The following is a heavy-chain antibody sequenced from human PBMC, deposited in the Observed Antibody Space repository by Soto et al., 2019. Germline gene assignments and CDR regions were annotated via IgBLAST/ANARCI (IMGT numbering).Heavy chain of an antibody. D-gene: IGHD5-18*01. J-gene: IGHJ6*02. CDR2: IYYSGST. Sequence: PSETLSLTCTVSGGSISSGGYYWSWIRQHPGKGLEWIGYIYYSGSTYYNPSLMSRVTISVDTSKNQFSLKLSSVTAADTAVYYCASRGYSYGFSLGMDVWGQGTTVTVSS. CDR1: GGSISSGGYY. CDR3: ASRGYSYGFSLGMDV. V-gene: IGHV4-31*03.